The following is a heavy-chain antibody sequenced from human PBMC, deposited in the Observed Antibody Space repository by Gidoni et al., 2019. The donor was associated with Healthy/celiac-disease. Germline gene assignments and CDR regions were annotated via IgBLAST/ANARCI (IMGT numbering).Heavy chain of an antibody. Sequence: EVQLLESGGGLVQPGGYLRLSCAASGFTFSSYAMSWVRQAPGKGLEWVSAIIGSGGSTYYADSVKGRFTISRDNSKNTLYLQMNSLRAEDTAVYYCAKDFPSQGYTMVRGENVWGQGTTVTVSS. CDR2: IIGSGGST. CDR1: GFTFSSYA. D-gene: IGHD3-10*01. V-gene: IGHV3-23*01. J-gene: IGHJ6*02. CDR3: AKDFPSQGYTMVRGENV.